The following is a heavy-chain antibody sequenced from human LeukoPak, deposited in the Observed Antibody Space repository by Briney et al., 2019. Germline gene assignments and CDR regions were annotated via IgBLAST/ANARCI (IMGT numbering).Heavy chain of an antibody. J-gene: IGHJ4*02. CDR2: VYHSGST. CDR3: ARIYDSSGYYYPFDH. D-gene: IGHD3-22*01. CDR1: GGSISHSY. Sequence: SETLSLTCTVSGGSISHSYWSWIRQPPGKGLEWIGFVYHSGSTNSNPSLKSRLIISIDTSKNHFSLKLSSVTAADTAVYYCARIYDSSGYYYPFDHWGQGTLVTVSS. V-gene: IGHV4-59*08.